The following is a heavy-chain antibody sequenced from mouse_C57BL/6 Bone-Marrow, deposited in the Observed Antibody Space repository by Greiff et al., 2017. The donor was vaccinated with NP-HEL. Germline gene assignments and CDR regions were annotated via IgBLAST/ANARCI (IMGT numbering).Heavy chain of an antibody. CDR1: GYTFTNYW. CDR3: ARYGNLYDGYPWFAY. V-gene: IGHV1-63*01. CDR2: IYPGGGYT. J-gene: IGHJ3*01. D-gene: IGHD2-3*01. Sequence: QVQLQQSGAELVRPGTSVKMSCKASGYTFTNYWIGWAKQRPGHGLEWIGDIYPGGGYTNYNEKFKGKATLTADKSSSTAYMQFSSLTSEDSAIYYCARYGNLYDGYPWFAYWGQGTLVTVSA.